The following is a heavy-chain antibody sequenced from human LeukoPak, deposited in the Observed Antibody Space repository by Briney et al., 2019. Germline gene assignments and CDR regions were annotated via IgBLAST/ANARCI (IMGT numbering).Heavy chain of an antibody. Sequence: SESLSLTCAVYGGSFSSYYWSWIRQSPGRGLEWIGEINHTGSTYYNPSLKSRVSISEDTSKNQFSLKLSSVTAADAAVYYCARGVRVADYWGQGTLVTVSS. V-gene: IGHV4-34*01. J-gene: IGHJ4*02. D-gene: IGHD2-15*01. CDR3: ARGVRVADY. CDR2: INHTGST. CDR1: GGSFSSYY.